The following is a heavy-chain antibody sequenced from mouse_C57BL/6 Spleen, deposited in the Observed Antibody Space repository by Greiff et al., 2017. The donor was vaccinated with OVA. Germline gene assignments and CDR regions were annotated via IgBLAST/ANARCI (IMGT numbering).Heavy chain of an antibody. CDR1: GYTFTSYT. J-gene: IGHJ2*01. CDR3: ARGFYYYGSYYFDY. Sequence: QVQLQQSGAELARPGASVKMSCKASGYTFTSYTMHWVKQRPGQGLEWIGYINPSSGYTKYNQKFKDKATLTADKAASTAYMQLSSLTSEDSAVYYCARGFYYYGSYYFDYWGQGTTLTVAS. CDR2: INPSSGYT. D-gene: IGHD1-1*01. V-gene: IGHV1-4*01.